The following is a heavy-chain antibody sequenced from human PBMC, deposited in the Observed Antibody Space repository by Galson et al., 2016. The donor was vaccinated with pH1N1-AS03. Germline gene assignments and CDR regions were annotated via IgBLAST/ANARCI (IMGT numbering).Heavy chain of an antibody. D-gene: IGHD3-9*01. CDR1: GFTFADHA. Sequence: SLRLSCATSGFTFADHAMSWIRQAPGKGLEWISCITSSGGSGPTIYYADSVKGRFTISRDNAKNSLYLQMNSLRADDTAVYYCARGWYDIWTGYLVDPFDYWGQGALVTVSS. CDR3: ARGWYDIWTGYLVDPFDY. CDR2: ITSSGGSGPTI. J-gene: IGHJ4*02. V-gene: IGHV3-11*01.